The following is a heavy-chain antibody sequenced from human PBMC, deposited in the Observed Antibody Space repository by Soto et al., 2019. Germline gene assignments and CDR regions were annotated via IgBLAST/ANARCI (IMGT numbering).Heavy chain of an antibody. V-gene: IGHV3-11*01. CDR1: GFTFSDYY. J-gene: IGHJ6*03. D-gene: IGHD2-15*01. Sequence: PGGSLRLSCAASGFTFSDYYMTWIRQAPGKGLEWVSYISSRGTTIYYADSMKGRFTVSRDNSKKSLFLQMNSLRIDDTAVYYCARGLYCSVPRCHENFYYFYMDVWGKGTTVTVSS. CDR2: ISSRGTTI. CDR3: ARGLYCSVPRCHENFYYFYMDV.